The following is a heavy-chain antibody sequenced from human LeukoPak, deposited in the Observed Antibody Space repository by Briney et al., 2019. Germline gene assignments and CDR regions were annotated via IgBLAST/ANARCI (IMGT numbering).Heavy chain of an antibody. CDR3: ARYRTGIAAAGLRHYFDY. Sequence: GGSLRLSCAASGFTFSSYAMHWVRQAPGKGLEWVAVISYDGSNKYYADSVKGRFTISRDNSKNTLYLQMNSLRAEDTAVYYCARYRTGIAAAGLRHYFDYWGQGTLVTVSS. CDR1: GFTFSSYA. D-gene: IGHD6-13*01. V-gene: IGHV3-30-3*01. CDR2: ISYDGSNK. J-gene: IGHJ4*02.